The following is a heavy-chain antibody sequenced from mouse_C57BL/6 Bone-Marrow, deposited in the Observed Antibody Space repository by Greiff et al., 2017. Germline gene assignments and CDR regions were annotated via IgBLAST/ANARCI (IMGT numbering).Heavy chain of an antibody. CDR3: ARRGDYYDYPYYFDY. CDR2: IHPNSGST. V-gene: IGHV1-64*01. CDR1: GYTFTSYW. J-gene: IGHJ2*01. D-gene: IGHD2-4*01. Sequence: VQLQQSGAELVKPGASVKLSCKASGYTFTSYWMHWVKPRPGQGLEWIGMIHPNSGSTNYNEKFKSKATLTVDKSSSTAYMQLSSLTSEDSAVYYCARRGDYYDYPYYFDYWGQGTTLTVSS.